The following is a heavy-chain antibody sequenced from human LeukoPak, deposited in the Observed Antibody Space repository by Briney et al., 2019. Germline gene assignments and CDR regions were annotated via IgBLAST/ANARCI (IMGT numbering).Heavy chain of an antibody. Sequence: ASVKISCKVSGYTFTDYYMHWVQQAPGKGLEWMGLVDPEDGETIYAEKFQGRVTITADTSTDTAYMELSSLRSEDTAVYYCTTDLPRSTSCSHDYWGQGTQVTVSS. D-gene: IGHD2/OR15-2a*01. CDR3: TTDLPRSTSCSHDY. CDR1: GYTFTDYY. CDR2: VDPEDGET. J-gene: IGHJ4*02. V-gene: IGHV1-69-2*01.